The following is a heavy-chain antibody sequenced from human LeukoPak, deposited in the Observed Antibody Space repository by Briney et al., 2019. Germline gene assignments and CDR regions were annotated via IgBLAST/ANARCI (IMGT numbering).Heavy chain of an antibody. V-gene: IGHV4-39*07. CDR3: ARVSPVAGFDY. D-gene: IGHD6-19*01. J-gene: IGHJ4*02. CDR1: GGSISSSSYC. Sequence: SETLSLTCTVSGGSISSSSYCWGWIRQPPVKGLGWIGSIYYSGSTYYNPSLKSRVTISVDTSKNQFSLKLSSVTAADTAVYDCARVSPVAGFDYWGQGTLVTVSS. CDR2: IYYSGST.